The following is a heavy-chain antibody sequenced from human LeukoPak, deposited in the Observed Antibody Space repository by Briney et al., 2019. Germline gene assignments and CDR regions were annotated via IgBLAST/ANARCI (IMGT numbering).Heavy chain of an antibody. CDR1: GFTFGRYW. V-gene: IGHV3-7*03. CDR2: IKEDGSVR. J-gene: IGHJ5*02. CDR3: AKTYLKINWFDP. Sequence: GGSLRLSCGASGFTFGRYWMTWVRQTPAKGLEFVANIKEDGSVRNYVDSVQGRFTISRDNAKNSLYLHMNSLRAEDTAVYYCAKTYLKINWFDPWGQGTLVTVSS.